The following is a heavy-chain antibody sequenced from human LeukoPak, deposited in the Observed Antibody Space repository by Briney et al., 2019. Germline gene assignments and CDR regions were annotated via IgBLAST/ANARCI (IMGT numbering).Heavy chain of an antibody. D-gene: IGHD2-21*01. J-gene: IGHJ5*02. CDR3: ARSGAFCSGEECYSGRTWFDP. V-gene: IGHV3-11*04. Sequence: GGSLRLSCAASGFTFSDYYMSWIRQAPGKGLEWVSYISSSGSTIYYADSVKGRFTISRDNAKNSLYLQMNSLRAEDTAVYYCARSGAFCSGEECYSGRTWFDPWGQGTLVTISS. CDR2: ISSSGSTI. CDR1: GFTFSDYY.